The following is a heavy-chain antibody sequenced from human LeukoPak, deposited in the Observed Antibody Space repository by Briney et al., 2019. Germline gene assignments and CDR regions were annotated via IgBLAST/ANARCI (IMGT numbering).Heavy chain of an antibody. CDR3: ASSPSLVVVTLAGLYY. CDR2: IYHSGVDSGDA. Sequence: SETLSLTCTVSGGSISNYYWHWIRQPPGKGLEWIGYIYHSGVDSGDAKYTPSLESRVTMSVDTSKNQFSLKLSSVTAADTAVYFCASSPSLVVVTLAGLYYWGQGTPVTVSS. CDR1: GGSISNYY. D-gene: IGHD2-21*02. J-gene: IGHJ4*02. V-gene: IGHV4-59*01.